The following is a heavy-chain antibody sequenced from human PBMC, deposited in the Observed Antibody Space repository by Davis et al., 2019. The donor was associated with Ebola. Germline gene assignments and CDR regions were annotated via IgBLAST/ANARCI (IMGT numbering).Heavy chain of an antibody. Sequence: SETLSLTCAVSGDSISSRNWWSWVRQFPGKGLEWIGEIYHSGSTNYNPSLKSRVTISLDKSKNQFSLKLTSVTAADTAVYYCARDYYDSNGYLYYFDHWGQGTLVTVSS. J-gene: IGHJ4*02. D-gene: IGHD3-22*01. V-gene: IGHV4-4*02. CDR3: ARDYYDSNGYLYYFDH. CDR1: GDSISSRNW. CDR2: IYHSGST.